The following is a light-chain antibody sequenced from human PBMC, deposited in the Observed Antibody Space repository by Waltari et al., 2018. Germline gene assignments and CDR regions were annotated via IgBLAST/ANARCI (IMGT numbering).Light chain of an antibody. Sequence: EIVLTQSPDTLSLSQGERATLSCRASQSVSNYLAWYQQKPGQAPRLLIYDASNSATGIPARFSGSGSGTDFTLTISSLEPEDFAVYYCQQRSNWSYTFGQGTKLEIK. J-gene: IGKJ2*01. CDR3: QQRSNWSYT. CDR2: DAS. CDR1: QSVSNY. V-gene: IGKV3-11*01.